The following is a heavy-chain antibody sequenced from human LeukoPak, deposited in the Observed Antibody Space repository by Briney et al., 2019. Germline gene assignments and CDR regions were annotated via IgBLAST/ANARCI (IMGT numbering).Heavy chain of an antibody. CDR3: ARASFDH. CDR2: ISTYNGNT. J-gene: IGHJ4*02. Sequence: GASVNVSCKASGYTFVTYGINWVRQAPGQGPEWIGWISTYNGNTKYALKFQDRVTLTRDTSTTTAYMELKSLTSDDRAVYYCARASFDHWGQGTLVIVSS. CDR1: GYTFVTYG. V-gene: IGHV1-18*01.